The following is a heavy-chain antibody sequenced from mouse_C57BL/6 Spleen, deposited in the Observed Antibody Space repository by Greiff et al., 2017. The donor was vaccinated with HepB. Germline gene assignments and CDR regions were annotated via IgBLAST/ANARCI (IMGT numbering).Heavy chain of an antibody. CDR2: IDPSDSYT. CDR3: ARGRLLYFDY. J-gene: IGHJ2*01. CDR1: GYTFTSYW. V-gene: IGHV1-50*01. D-gene: IGHD1-1*01. Sequence: VQLQQPGAELVKPGASVKLSCKASGYTFTSYWMQWVKQRPGQGLAWIGEIDPSDSYTNYNQKFKGKATLTVDTSSSTAYMQLSSLTSEDSAVYYCARGRLLYFDYWGQGTTLTVSS.